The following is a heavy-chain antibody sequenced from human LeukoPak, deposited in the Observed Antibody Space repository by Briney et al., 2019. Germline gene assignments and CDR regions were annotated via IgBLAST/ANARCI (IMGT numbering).Heavy chain of an antibody. CDR2: IRYDGSNK. V-gene: IGHV3-30*02. D-gene: IGHD6-13*01. CDR3: ARVAGYLRSSWYIFDY. J-gene: IGHJ4*02. Sequence: GGSLRLSCAASGFTFSSYGMHWVRQAPGKGLEWVAFIRYDGSNKYYADSVKGRFTISRDNSKNTLYLQMNSLRAEDTAVYYCARVAGYLRSSWYIFDYWGQGTLVTVSS. CDR1: GFTFSSYG.